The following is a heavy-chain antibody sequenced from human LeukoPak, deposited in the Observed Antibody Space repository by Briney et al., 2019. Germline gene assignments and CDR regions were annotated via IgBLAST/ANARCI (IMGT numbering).Heavy chain of an antibody. V-gene: IGHV1-69*06. CDR3: ASYSSSWFDY. CDR1: GGTFSSYA. J-gene: IGHJ4*02. Sequence: SVKVSRKASGGTFSSYAISWVRQAPGQGLEWMGGIIPIFGTANYAQKFQGRVTITADKSTSTAYMELSSLRSEDTAVYYCASYSSSWFDYWGQGTLVTVSS. CDR2: IIPIFGTA. D-gene: IGHD6-13*01.